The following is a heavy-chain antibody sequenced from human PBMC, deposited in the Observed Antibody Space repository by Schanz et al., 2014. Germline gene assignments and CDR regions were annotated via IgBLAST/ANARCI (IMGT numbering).Heavy chain of an antibody. V-gene: IGHV3-21*01. Sequence: EVHLVESGGGLVKRGGSLRLSCAASGFTISSYSMNWVRQAPGKGLEWLSSISSSGSYIYYADSVKGRFSISRDNAKNSLFLQMNRLRAEDTALYYCAIIGVMVAVAGTRADYWGQGTLVTVSS. CDR2: ISSSGSYI. CDR1: GFTISSYS. D-gene: IGHD6-19*01. J-gene: IGHJ4*02. CDR3: AIIGVMVAVAGTRADY.